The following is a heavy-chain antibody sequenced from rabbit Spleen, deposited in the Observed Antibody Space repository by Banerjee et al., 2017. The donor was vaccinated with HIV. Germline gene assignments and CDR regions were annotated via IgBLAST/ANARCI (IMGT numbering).Heavy chain of an antibody. V-gene: IGHV1S69*01. D-gene: IGHD7-1*01. CDR3: ARDAGYIDGNDI. CDR2: ISYGGST. CDR1: GFSLSSYA. J-gene: IGHJ4*02. Sequence: QSVEESGGRLVKPDETLTITCTVSGFSLSSYAMIWVRQAPGKGLEYIGIISYGGSTYYASWAKGRFTISKISSTTVHLRMTSPTTEDTATYFCARDAGYIDGNDIWGPGTLVTVS.